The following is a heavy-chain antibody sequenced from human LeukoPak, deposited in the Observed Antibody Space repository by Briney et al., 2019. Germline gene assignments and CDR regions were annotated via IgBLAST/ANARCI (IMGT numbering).Heavy chain of an antibody. CDR2: INPNSGGT. Sequence: GASVKVSCKASGYTFTGYYMHWVLQAPGQGLEWMGWINPNSGGTNYAQKFQGRVTMTRDTSISTAYMELSRLRSDDTAVYYCARVTDLYYYYMDVWGKGTTVTVSS. V-gene: IGHV1-2*02. CDR3: ARVTDLYYYYMDV. J-gene: IGHJ6*03. CDR1: GYTFTGYY. D-gene: IGHD3/OR15-3a*01.